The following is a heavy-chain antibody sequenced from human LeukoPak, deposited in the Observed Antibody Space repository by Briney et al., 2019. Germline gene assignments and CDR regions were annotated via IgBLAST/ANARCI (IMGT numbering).Heavy chain of an antibody. CDR2: IIPIFGTT. Sequence: SVKVSCKASGGTFSSYAISLVRQAPGQGLEWMGRIIPIFGTTNYARNFQGRVTITTVKSTSTAYMELSSLRSEDTAVYYCAKAGLYDYAWGSYRQKWFDPWGQGTLVTVSS. J-gene: IGHJ5*02. CDR1: GGTFSSYA. CDR3: AKAGLYDYAWGSYRQKWFDP. D-gene: IGHD3-16*02. V-gene: IGHV1-69*05.